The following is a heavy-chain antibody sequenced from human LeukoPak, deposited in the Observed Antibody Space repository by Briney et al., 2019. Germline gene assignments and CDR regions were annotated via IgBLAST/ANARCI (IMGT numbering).Heavy chain of an antibody. CDR2: IYYSGST. CDR1: GGSISSSSYY. Sequence: SETLSLTCTVSGGSISSSSYYWGWIRQPPGKGLEWIGSIYYSGSTYYNPSLKSRVTISVDTSKNQFSLKLSSVTAADTAVYYCATSGGGNRAMDVWGQGTTVTVSS. J-gene: IGHJ6*02. V-gene: IGHV4-39*07. D-gene: IGHD4-23*01. CDR3: ATSGGGNRAMDV.